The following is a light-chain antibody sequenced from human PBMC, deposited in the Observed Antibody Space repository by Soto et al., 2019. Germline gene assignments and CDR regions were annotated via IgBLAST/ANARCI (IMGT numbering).Light chain of an antibody. V-gene: IGKV3-15*01. CDR3: QQYSNWPPIT. CDR2: DAS. CDR1: QSVTNK. J-gene: IGKJ5*01. Sequence: EIVLTQSPATLSLSPGEGATLSCRASQSVTNKLAWYQQKPGQAPRLLIYDASTRGAGIPARFSGSGSGTEFTLTISSLQSEDFAVYYCQQYSNWPPITFGQGTRLDIK.